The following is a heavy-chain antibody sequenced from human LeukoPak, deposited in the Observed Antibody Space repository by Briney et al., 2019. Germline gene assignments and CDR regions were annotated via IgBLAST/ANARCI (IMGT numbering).Heavy chain of an antibody. V-gene: IGHV5-51*01. J-gene: IGHJ4*02. D-gene: IGHD5-12*01. CDR2: IYPGDSDT. CDR3: ARLPGIVATIERYFDY. Sequence: GESLKISCKGSGYSFNSYWIGWVRQMPGKGLEWMGIIYPGDSDTRYSPSFQGRVTISADKSISTAYLQWSSLKASDTAMYYCARLPGIVATIERYFDYWGQETLVTVSS. CDR1: GYSFNSYW.